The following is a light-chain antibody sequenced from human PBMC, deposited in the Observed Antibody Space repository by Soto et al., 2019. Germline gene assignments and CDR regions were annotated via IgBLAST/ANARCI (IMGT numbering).Light chain of an antibody. J-gene: IGLJ3*02. CDR3: SSYTSSSTLV. Sequence: QSALTQPASVSGSPGQSITISCTGTSSDVGGYNYVSWYQQHPGKAPKLMIFEVRNRPSGVSNRFSGSKSANTASLTISGLQAEDEADYYCSSYTSSSTLVFGGGTKLTVL. CDR1: SSDVGGYNY. V-gene: IGLV2-14*01. CDR2: EVR.